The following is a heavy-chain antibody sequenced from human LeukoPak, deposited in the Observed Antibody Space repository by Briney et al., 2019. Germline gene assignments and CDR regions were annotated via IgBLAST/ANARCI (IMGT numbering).Heavy chain of an antibody. Sequence: PSETLSLTCAVYGGSFSGYYWSWIRQPPGKGLEWIGEINHSGSTNYNPSLKSRVTISVDTSKNQFSLKLSSVTAADTAVYYCASGTPINSSGWLMFDYWGQGTLVTVSS. CDR1: GGSFSGYY. D-gene: IGHD6-19*01. CDR2: INHSGST. CDR3: ASGTPINSSGWLMFDY. V-gene: IGHV4-34*01. J-gene: IGHJ4*02.